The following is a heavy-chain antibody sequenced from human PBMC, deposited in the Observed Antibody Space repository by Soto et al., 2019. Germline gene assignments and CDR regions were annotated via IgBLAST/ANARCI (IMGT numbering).Heavy chain of an antibody. Sequence: ASVKVSSKTSGYTFTSYGISLVRQAPGQGLEWMGWISAYNGNTHYAQKLQGRVTMTTDTSTSTAYMELRSLRSDDTAVYYCARDESLVAGVYGMDVWGQGTTVTVSS. V-gene: IGHV1-18*01. CDR2: ISAYNGNT. CDR3: ARDESLVAGVYGMDV. CDR1: GYTFTSYG. D-gene: IGHD6-19*01. J-gene: IGHJ6*02.